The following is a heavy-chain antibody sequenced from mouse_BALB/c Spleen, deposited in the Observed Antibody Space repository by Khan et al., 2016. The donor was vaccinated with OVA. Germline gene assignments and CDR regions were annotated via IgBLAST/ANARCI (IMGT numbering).Heavy chain of an antibody. CDR3: ALYGSRGDY. V-gene: IGHV1-9*01. J-gene: IGHJ2*01. CDR2: ILPGSGDT. CDR1: GFTFSNYW. Sequence: QVQLQQSGAELMKPGASVKISCKATGFTFSNYWIEWVKQRPGHGLEWIGQILPGSGDTNYNEKFEAQATFTADTSSNTAYMQLSSLTSEDSAVYYCALYGSRGDYWGQGTTLTVSS. D-gene: IGHD1-1*01.